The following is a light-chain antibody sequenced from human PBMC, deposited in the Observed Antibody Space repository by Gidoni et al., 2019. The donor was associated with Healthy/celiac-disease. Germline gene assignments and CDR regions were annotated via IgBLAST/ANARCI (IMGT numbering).Light chain of an antibody. Sequence: QSVLTQPPSVSGAPGPRVTISCTGSSSNIGAGYDVHWYQQLPGTAPKLLIHGNSNRPSGVPDRFSGSKSGTSASLAITGLQAEDDADYYCQSYDSSLSALYVFGTGTKVTVL. CDR2: GNS. CDR3: QSYDSSLSALYV. CDR1: SSNIGAGYD. V-gene: IGLV1-40*01. J-gene: IGLJ1*01.